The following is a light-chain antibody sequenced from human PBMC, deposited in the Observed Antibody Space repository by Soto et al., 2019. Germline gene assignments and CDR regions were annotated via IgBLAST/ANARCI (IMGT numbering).Light chain of an antibody. CDR3: QSYNTYSVT. CDR2: AAS. V-gene: IGKV1-5*01. J-gene: IGKJ4*01. CDR1: QGITNW. Sequence: DFQMTQSPSTLSASIGDRVTITCRASQGITNWLAWYQLKPGKAPKLLIYAASSLQSGVPSRFRGSGSGTEFTLTINSLQSDDCATYFCQSYNTYSVTFGGGTKVEIK.